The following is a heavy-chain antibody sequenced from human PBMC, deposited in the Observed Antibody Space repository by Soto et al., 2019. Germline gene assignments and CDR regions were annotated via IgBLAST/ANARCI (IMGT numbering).Heavy chain of an antibody. CDR2: LYQSGHA. Sequence: PPQTPSLTCAVYRDSISSGYHWASIRQPPGKGLERVPSLYQSGHAYYNPSLTSRVTISVDTSRDQFSLKLISVTAADSAVYDFARTDSVGYCRYLGQGTLVTVSS. CDR1: RDSISSGYH. CDR3: ARTDSVGYCRY. V-gene: IGHV4-38-2*01. J-gene: IGHJ4*02. D-gene: IGHD3-22*01.